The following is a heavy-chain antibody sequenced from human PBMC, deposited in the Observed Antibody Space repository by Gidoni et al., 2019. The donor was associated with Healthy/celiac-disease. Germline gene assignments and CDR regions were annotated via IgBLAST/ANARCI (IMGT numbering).Heavy chain of an antibody. J-gene: IGHJ5*02. D-gene: IGHD6-19*01. CDR2: IIPIFGTA. CDR3: ARELGYSSGWWAPFDP. V-gene: IGHV1-69*06. Sequence: QVQLVQSGAEVRKPGSSVKVSCKASGGTFSSYAISWVRQAPGQGLEWMGGIIPIFGTANYAQKFQGRVTITADKSTSTAYMELSSLRSEDTAVYYCARELGYSSGWWAPFDPWGQGTLVTVSS. CDR1: GGTFSSYA.